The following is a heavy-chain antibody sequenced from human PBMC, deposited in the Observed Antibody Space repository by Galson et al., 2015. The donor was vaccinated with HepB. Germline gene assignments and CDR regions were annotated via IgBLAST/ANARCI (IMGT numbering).Heavy chain of an antibody. V-gene: IGHV3-23*01. D-gene: IGHD3-22*01. CDR1: GFTFSSYA. J-gene: IGHJ4*02. Sequence: SLRLSCAASGFTFSSYAMSWVRQAPGKGLEWVSAISGSGGSTYYADSVKGRFTISRDNSKNTLYLQMNSLRAEDTAVYYCAKADYYDSSGYYEGGTFDYWGQGTLVTVSS. CDR3: AKADYYDSSGYYEGGTFDY. CDR2: ISGSGGST.